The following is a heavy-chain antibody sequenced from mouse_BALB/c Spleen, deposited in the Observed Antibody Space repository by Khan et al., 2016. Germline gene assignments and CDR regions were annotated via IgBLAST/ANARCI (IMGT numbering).Heavy chain of an antibody. CDR3: VRAPLSSYAMGY. J-gene: IGHJ4*01. Sequence: EVQLVETGGGLVQPKGSLKLSCAASGFTFNTNAMKWVRQAPGKGLEWVARIRSKSNNYATYYADSVKDRFTISRDDSQSMLYLQMNNLNTEYTAMYYCVRAPLSSYAMGYWGQGTSVTVSS. D-gene: IGHD1-1*01. CDR2: IRSKSNNYAT. V-gene: IGHV10S3*01. CDR1: GFTFNTNA.